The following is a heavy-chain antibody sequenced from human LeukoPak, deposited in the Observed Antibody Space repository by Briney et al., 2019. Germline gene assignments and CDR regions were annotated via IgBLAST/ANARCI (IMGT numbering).Heavy chain of an antibody. CDR2: INSDGSST. CDR1: GFTFSSYW. V-gene: IGHV3-74*01. CDR3: ARGRTRADYYYGMDV. J-gene: IGHJ6*04. Sequence: PGGSLRLSCAASGFTFSSYWMHWVRQAPGKGLVWVSRINSDGSSTSYADSVKGRFTISRDNAKNTLHLQMNSLRAEDTAVYYCARGRTRADYYYGMDVWGKGTTVTVSS.